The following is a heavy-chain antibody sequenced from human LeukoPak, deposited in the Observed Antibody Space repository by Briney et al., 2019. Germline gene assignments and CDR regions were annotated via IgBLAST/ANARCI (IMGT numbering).Heavy chain of an antibody. CDR1: GFSFNSYA. J-gene: IGHJ3*02. CDR2: ISYDGSNK. V-gene: IGHV3-30-3*01. CDR3: ARGTSQGYCGGGGCYGAFDI. D-gene: IGHD2-15*01. Sequence: PGGSPRLSCAASGFSFNSYAFHWVRQAPGKGLEWVAVISYDGSNKYYADSVKGRFTISRDNSKNTVYLQMNSLRVEDTAVYYCARGTSQGYCGGGGCYGAFDIWGQGTMVTVSS.